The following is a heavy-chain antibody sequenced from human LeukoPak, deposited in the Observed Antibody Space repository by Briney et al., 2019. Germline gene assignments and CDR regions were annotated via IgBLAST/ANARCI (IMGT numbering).Heavy chain of an antibody. V-gene: IGHV1-18*01. CDR2: ISAYNGNT. J-gene: IGHJ4*02. Sequence: RASVKVSCKASGYTFTSYGISWVRQAPGQGLEWMGWISAYNGNTNYAQKLQGRVTMTTDTSTSTAYMELRSLRSDDTAVYYCARDSPKLISGYDNFDYWGQGTLVTVSS. CDR3: ARDSPKLISGYDNFDY. CDR1: GYTFTSYG. D-gene: IGHD5-12*01.